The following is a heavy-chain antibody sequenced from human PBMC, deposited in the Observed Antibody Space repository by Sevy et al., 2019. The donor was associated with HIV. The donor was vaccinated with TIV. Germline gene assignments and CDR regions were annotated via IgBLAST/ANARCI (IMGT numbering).Heavy chain of an antibody. CDR2: IKNDGSST. J-gene: IGHJ4*02. CDR1: GFTFSSYW. V-gene: IGHV3-74*01. CDR3: TRVPGDGYNSPSFDY. Sequence: GGSLRLSCAASGFTFSSYWMHWVRQAPGKGLVWVAGIKNDGSSTRYADFVKGRFTTSRDNAKNTLYLQMNSLRAGDMGAYYCTRVPGDGYNSPSFDYWGRGTLVTVSS. D-gene: IGHD5-12*01.